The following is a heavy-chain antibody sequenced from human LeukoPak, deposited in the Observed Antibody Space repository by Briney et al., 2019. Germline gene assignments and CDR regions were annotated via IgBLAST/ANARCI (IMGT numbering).Heavy chain of an antibody. J-gene: IGHJ4*02. CDR3: ARDDYYESSGYYYGGDY. D-gene: IGHD3-22*01. V-gene: IGHV4-34*01. CDR2: INHSGST. Sequence: SETLSLTCAVYGGSFSGYYWSWIRQPPGKGLEWIGEINHSGSTNYNPSLKSRVTISLDTSKNQFYLKLSSVTAADTAVYYCARDDYYESSGYYYGGDYWGQGTLVSVSS. CDR1: GGSFSGYY.